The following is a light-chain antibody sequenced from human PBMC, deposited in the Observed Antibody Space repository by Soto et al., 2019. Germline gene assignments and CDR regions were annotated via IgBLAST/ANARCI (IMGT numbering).Light chain of an antibody. CDR1: SGYSNYK. CDR3: GADHGRGSNPVQRGV. J-gene: IGLJ2*01. Sequence: QSVLTQPPSASASLGASVTLTCTLSSGYSNYKVDWYQQRPGKGPRFVMRVGTGGSVGSKGDGIPDRCSVLGSGLHRYLTFKNSPEEDESDYHCGADHGRGSNPVQRGVFGGRTKLPVL. V-gene: IGLV9-49*01. CDR2: VGTGGSVG.